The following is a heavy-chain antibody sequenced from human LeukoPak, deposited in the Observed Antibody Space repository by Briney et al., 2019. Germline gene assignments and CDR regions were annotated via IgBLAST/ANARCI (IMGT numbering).Heavy chain of an antibody. Sequence: GGTLRLSCAASGFTFSSYGMSWVRQAPGKGLEWVSAISGSGGSTYYADSVKGRFTISRDNSKNTLYLQMNSLRAEDTAVYYCAKDRGLCSSTSCYGFFFDYWGQGTLVTVSS. J-gene: IGHJ4*02. CDR3: AKDRGLCSSTSCYGFFFDY. D-gene: IGHD2-2*01. CDR1: GFTFSSYG. CDR2: ISGSGGST. V-gene: IGHV3-23*01.